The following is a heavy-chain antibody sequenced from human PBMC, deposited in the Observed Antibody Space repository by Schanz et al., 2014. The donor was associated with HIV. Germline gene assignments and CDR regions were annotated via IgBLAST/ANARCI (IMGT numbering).Heavy chain of an antibody. V-gene: IGHV4-34*01. Sequence: VQLVESGGGLIQPGGSRRLSCAASGFAVSGNYMSWVRQAPGKGLEWIGEINHSGSTNYTPSLKSRVTISVDTSKKQFSLNLDSVTAADTAVYYCASLCSGSNCFYSSYYGMDVWGQGTTVAVSS. CDR1: GFAVSGNY. J-gene: IGHJ6*02. D-gene: IGHD2-15*01. CDR2: INHSGST. CDR3: ASLCSGSNCFYSSYYGMDV.